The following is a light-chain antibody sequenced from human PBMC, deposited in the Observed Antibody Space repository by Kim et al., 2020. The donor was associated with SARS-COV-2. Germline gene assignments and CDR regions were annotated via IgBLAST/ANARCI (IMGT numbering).Light chain of an antibody. CDR1: SNDVGSYNR. V-gene: IGLV2-18*02. J-gene: IGLJ1*01. CDR3: SSYTSSSTYV. CDR2: EVA. Sequence: QSALTQPPSVSGSPGQSVTISCTGTSNDVGSYNRVSWCPQSPGTAPKLIIYEVAIRPSGVPDRFSGSKSGNTASLTISGLQAEDEADYFCSSYTSSSTYVFGPGTKVTVL.